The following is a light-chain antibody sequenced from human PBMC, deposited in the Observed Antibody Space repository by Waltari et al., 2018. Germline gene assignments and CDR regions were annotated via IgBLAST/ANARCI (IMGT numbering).Light chain of an antibody. J-gene: IGKJ4*01. CDR3: MQGTHWPLT. CDR1: QSLVHSDGNTY. Sequence: DVVMTQSPLSLSVTLGQQASISCKSSQSLVHSDGNTYLAWFHQRPGQSPRRLIYKVSNRESGVPDRISASGSGTDFTLKISRVEAEDVGVYYCMQGTHWPLTFGGGTKVEIK. CDR2: KVS. V-gene: IGKV2-30*02.